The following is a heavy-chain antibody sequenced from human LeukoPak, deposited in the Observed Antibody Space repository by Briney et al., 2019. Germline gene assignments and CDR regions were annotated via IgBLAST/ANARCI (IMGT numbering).Heavy chain of an antibody. CDR3: ARHLYFDY. Sequence: GGSLRLSCAASGFTVSTYYMSWVRQAPGKGLEWVSVIYGGGTTYYADSVRGRFTISRDNSKNTLYLQMNSLRAEDTAVYYCARHLYFDYWGQGTLVTVSS. CDR2: IYGGGTT. J-gene: IGHJ4*02. CDR1: GFTVSTYY. V-gene: IGHV3-66*04.